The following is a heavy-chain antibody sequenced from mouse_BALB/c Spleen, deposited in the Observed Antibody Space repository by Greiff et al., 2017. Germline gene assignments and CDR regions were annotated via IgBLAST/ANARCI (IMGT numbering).Heavy chain of an antibody. Sequence: EVKLMESGGGLVQPGGSLRLSCATSGFTFSDFYMEWVRQPPGKRLEWIAASRNKANDYTTEYSASVKGRFIVSRDTSQSILYLQMNALRAEDTAIYYCARANYEYASVRFEGWGAGTTVTVSS. J-gene: IGHJ1*01. D-gene: IGHD2-4*01. V-gene: IGHV7-1*02. CDR3: ARANYEYASVRFEG. CDR2: SRNKANDYTT. CDR1: GFTFSDFY.